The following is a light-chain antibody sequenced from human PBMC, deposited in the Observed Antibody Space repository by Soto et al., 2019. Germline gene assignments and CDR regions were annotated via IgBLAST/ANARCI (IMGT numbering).Light chain of an antibody. CDR1: QDITNC. CDR3: QQYEFLPVT. CDR2: DAS. V-gene: IGKV1-33*01. J-gene: IGKJ2*01. Sequence: DIQMTQSPSSLSASVGDRVTITCQASQDITNCLNWYHQKPGKAHKLLIYDASNLETGVPSRFIGSGSGRHFTVTITSLQHEDIGTYYCQQYEFLPVTFGRGTKVEIK.